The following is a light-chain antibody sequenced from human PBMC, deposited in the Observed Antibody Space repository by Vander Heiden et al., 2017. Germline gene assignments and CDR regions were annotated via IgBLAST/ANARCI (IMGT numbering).Light chain of an antibody. CDR1: TSNIGAGYD. CDR3: QSYDNSLRGWV. V-gene: IGLV1-40*01. J-gene: IGLJ3*02. Sequence: QSVLTQPPSVPGAPGQRVTISCTGITSNIGAGYDVHWYQQVPGRAPKLLIYVDNNRPSGVPDRFSGSRSGTSASLAITGLQAEDEADYYCQSYDNSLRGWVFGGGTKLTVL. CDR2: VDN.